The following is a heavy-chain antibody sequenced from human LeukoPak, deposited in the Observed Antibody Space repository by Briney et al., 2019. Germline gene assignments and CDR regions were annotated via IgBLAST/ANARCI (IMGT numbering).Heavy chain of an antibody. CDR1: GFTFSSYS. J-gene: IGHJ4*02. CDR3: ASSRVYGSHDY. D-gene: IGHD3-10*01. V-gene: IGHV3-23*01. Sequence: GVPLRLSCSASGFTFSSYSLYWVRQAPGKGLESVSAISGDGKNTYYAESMKGRFTLSRDNSKDTLYLQMNSLRAEDTAVYYCASSRVYGSHDYWGQGTLVTVAS. CDR2: ISGDGKNT.